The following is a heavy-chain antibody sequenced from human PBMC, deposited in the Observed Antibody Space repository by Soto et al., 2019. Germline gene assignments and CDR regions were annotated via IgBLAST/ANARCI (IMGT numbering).Heavy chain of an antibody. J-gene: IGHJ6*02. V-gene: IGHV3-33*01. D-gene: IGHD6-13*01. CDR1: GFTFSSYG. CDR3: ARDIAAAGTSYYYYGMDV. Sequence: QVQLVESGGGVVKPGRSLRLSCAASGFTFSSYGMHWVRQAPGKGLEWVAVIWYDGSNKYYADSVKGRFTISRDNSKNTLYLQMNSLRAEDTAVYYCARDIAAAGTSYYYYGMDVWGQGTTVTVSS. CDR2: IWYDGSNK.